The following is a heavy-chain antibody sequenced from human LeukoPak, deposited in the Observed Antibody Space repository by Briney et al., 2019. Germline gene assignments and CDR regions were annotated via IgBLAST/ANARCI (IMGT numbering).Heavy chain of an antibody. V-gene: IGHV4-59*01. J-gene: IGHJ2*01. CDR1: GGSFSGYY. Sequence: SSETLSLTCAVYGGSFSGYYWSWIRQPPGKGLEWIGYIYYSGSTNYNPSLKSRVTISVDTSKNQFSLKLSSVTAADTAVYYCASSGYDSSGYYNWYFDLWGRGTLVTVSS. CDR3: ASSGYDSSGYYNWYFDL. CDR2: IYYSGST. D-gene: IGHD3-22*01.